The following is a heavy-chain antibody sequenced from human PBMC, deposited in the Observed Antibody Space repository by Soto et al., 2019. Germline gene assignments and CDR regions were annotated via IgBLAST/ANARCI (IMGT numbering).Heavy chain of an antibody. Sequence: EVQLVESGGGLVKPGGSLTLSCAASGFTFSNAWINWVRQAPGKGLEWVGRVKSKTHGGTTDFAASVKGRLPISRDDSISMAFLRMNSLNIADTAVYYCTTDSYVPVTPLRLHYWGHGNLVTVSS. J-gene: IGHJ4*01. CDR2: VKSKTHGGTT. CDR1: GFTFSNAW. CDR3: TTDSYVPVTPLRLHY. V-gene: IGHV3-15*07. D-gene: IGHD3-16*01.